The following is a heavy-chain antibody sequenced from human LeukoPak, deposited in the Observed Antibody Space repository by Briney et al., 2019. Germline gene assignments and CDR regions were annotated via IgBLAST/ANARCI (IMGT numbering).Heavy chain of an antibody. CDR1: GFTFSDYY. CDR2: ISSTSTYI. Sequence: PGGSLRLSCAASGFTFSDYYMSWIRQAPGKGLEWVSSISSTSTYIYYADSVKGRFTISRDNAKNSLYLQMNSLRAEDTAVYYCARVGIVGATTGFDYWGQGTLVTVSS. CDR3: ARVGIVGATTGFDY. D-gene: IGHD1-26*01. V-gene: IGHV3-11*06. J-gene: IGHJ4*02.